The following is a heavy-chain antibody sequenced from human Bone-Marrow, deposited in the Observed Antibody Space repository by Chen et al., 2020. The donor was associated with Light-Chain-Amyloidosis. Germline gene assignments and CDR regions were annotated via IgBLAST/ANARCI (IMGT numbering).Heavy chain of an antibody. CDR2: INHSGSA. Sequence: QVELQQWGAGLLKPSETLSFTCGIHNGAFGDDYWTWIRQPQGKGLQWIAEINHSGSANYNSSIKSRTTISVDKSKNQFSLRMISVTAADTAVYYCARYEPHFSDSIISGYTAWGQGTSVTVSS. J-gene: IGHJ5*02. V-gene: IGHV4-34*01. CDR3: ARYEPHFSDSIISGYTA. D-gene: IGHD5-12*01. CDR1: NGAFGDDY.